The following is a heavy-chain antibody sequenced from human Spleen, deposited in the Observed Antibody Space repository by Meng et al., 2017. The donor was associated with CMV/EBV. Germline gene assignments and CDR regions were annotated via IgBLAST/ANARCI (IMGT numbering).Heavy chain of an antibody. CDR1: GGSISSSNW. V-gene: IGHV4-4*02. CDR2: IYHSGST. Sequence: SETLSLTCAVSGGSISSSNWWSWVRQPPGKGLEWIGEIYHSGSTNYNPSLKSRVTISVDKSKNQFSLKLSSVTAADTAVYYCAREAVFGLGYYGMDVWGQGTTVTVSS. D-gene: IGHD3/OR15-3a*01. CDR3: AREAVFGLGYYGMDV. J-gene: IGHJ6*02.